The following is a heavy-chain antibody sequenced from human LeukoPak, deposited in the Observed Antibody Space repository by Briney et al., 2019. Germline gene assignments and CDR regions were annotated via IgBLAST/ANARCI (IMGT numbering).Heavy chain of an antibody. J-gene: IGHJ6*03. D-gene: IGHD2-2*02. CDR3: ARGSGYCSSTSCYTGQYYYYMDV. V-gene: IGHV1-69*13. CDR2: IIPIFCTA. CDR1: GGTLHSYS. Sequence: GASVKVSRKASGGTLHSYSISWVRQAPGQGVEWMGGIIPIFCTANYAQKFQGRVTITADESTSTVYMELSSLRSEDTAVYYCARGSGYCSSTSCYTGQYYYYMDVWGKGTTVTVSS.